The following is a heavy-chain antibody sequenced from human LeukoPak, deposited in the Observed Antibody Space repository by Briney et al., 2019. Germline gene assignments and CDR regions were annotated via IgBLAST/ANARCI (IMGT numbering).Heavy chain of an antibody. Sequence: GGALRLSCTASGFTFGDYLMSWFRQAPGKGLEWIGFIRRKLDGGTAEYAASVKGRFTISRDDSTSITYLQMNSLKTEDTAVYYCSRSSGWLSVYWGQGTLVTVSS. V-gene: IGHV3-49*03. CDR1: GFTFGDYL. J-gene: IGHJ4*02. CDR3: SRSSGWLSVY. D-gene: IGHD6-19*01. CDR2: IRRKLDGGTA.